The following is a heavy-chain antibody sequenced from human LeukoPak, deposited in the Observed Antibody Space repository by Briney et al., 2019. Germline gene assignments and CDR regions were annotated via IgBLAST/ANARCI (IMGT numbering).Heavy chain of an antibody. D-gene: IGHD6-13*01. V-gene: IGHV4-59*01. CDR1: GGSISSYY. Sequence: SETLSLTCTVSGGSISSYYWSWIRQPPGKGLEWIGYIYYSGSTNYNPSLKSRVTISVDTSKNQFSLKLSSVTAADTAMYYCATDIAAAGTAFDIWGQGTMVTVSS. CDR2: IYYSGST. CDR3: ATDIAAAGTAFDI. J-gene: IGHJ3*02.